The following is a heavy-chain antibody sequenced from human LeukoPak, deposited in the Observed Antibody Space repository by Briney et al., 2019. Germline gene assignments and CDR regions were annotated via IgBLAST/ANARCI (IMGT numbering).Heavy chain of an antibody. CDR2: IWYDGSHK. CDR3: TRDRGYGGTYFDY. D-gene: IGHD2-15*01. Sequence: GGSLRLSCAASGFSFSSYGMHWVRQAPGKGLEWVAVIWYDGSHKYYADSVKGRFTISRDNSKNTLYLQMNSLRAEDTAVYYCTRDRGYGGTYFDYWGQGTLVTVPS. J-gene: IGHJ4*02. V-gene: IGHV3-33*01. CDR1: GFSFSSYG.